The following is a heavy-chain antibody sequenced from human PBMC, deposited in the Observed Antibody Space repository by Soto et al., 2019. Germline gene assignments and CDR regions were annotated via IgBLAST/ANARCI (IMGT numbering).Heavy chain of an antibody. V-gene: IGHV4-59*01. Sequence: QVQLQESGPGLVSPSETLSLTCTVSGGSFSNYYWSWIRQPPGKGLEWIGYIFYTGSSIYNPSLKSRVTMSVDMSKKEFSLTLSSVTAADTALYYCARTTTLENYFDYWGQEPWSPSPQ. CDR3: ARTTTLENYFDY. D-gene: IGHD2-15*01. J-gene: IGHJ4*01. CDR1: GGSFSNYY. CDR2: IFYTGSS.